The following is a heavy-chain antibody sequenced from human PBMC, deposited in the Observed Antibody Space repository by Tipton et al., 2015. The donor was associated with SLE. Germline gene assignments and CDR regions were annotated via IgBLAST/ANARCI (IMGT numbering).Heavy chain of an antibody. D-gene: IGHD3-10*01. Sequence: TLSLTCNASGGSISSYYWSWIRQPAGKGLEWIGRIFSRGSTNPNPSLKSRVTISMDTYKSQFYLKLTSVNAADTAIYYCARERFGEFGSEALDIWGQGTMVTVSS. J-gene: IGHJ3*02. CDR1: GGSISSYY. CDR3: ARERFGEFGSEALDI. CDR2: IFSRGST. V-gene: IGHV4-4*07.